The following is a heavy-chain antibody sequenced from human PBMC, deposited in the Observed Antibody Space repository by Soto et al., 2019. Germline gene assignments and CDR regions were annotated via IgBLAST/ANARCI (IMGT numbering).Heavy chain of an antibody. D-gene: IGHD1-20*01. J-gene: IGHJ4*02. V-gene: IGHV1-58*01. CDR1: GFTFTSSA. Sequence: SVKVSCKTSGFTFTSSAVQWVRQARGQRLEWIGRIVVGSGNTDYAQKFQGRVTFTRDMSKGSVYMEMSSLRSEDTAIYYCSAEVWARGLGRAQRTPDTGSS. CDR2: IVVGSGNT. CDR3: SAEVWARGLG.